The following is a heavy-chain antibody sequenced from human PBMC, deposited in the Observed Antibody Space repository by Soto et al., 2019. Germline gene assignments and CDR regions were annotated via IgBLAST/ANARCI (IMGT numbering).Heavy chain of an antibody. CDR3: ARAVKQWLVGGDYYYYYMDV. D-gene: IGHD6-19*01. J-gene: IGHJ6*03. CDR1: GFTLSDYY. CDR2: ISSSATII. Sequence: PGGSLRLSCEASGFTLSDYYRTWIRQAPGKGLEWISYISSSATIIYYADSVKGRFTISRDNAKTSLYLQMNSLRADDTAVYYCARAVKQWLVGGDYYYYYMDVWGKGTTVTVSS. V-gene: IGHV3-11*01.